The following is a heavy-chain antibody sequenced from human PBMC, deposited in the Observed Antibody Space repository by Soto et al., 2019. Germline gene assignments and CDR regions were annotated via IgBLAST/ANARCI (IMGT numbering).Heavy chain of an antibody. J-gene: IGHJ4*02. CDR1: GGSISSSNW. CDR2: IHHSGTT. D-gene: IGHD4-17*01. Sequence: QVQLQESGPGLVKPSGTLSLTCAVSGGSISSSNWWSWVRQPPGKGLEWIGEIHHSGTTNYNPSLKSRVTISVDKSKNQFSLKLNSVTAADTAVYYCARDRHDYGDYGADCWGQGTQVTVSS. V-gene: IGHV4-4*02. CDR3: ARDRHDYGDYGADC.